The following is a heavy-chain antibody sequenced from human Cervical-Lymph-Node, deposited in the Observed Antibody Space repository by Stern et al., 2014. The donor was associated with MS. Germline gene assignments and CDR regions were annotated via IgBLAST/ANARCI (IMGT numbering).Heavy chain of an antibody. CDR2: IYPGDSDT. CDR3: ARDYGDYAFDY. D-gene: IGHD4-17*01. Sequence: MQLVPSGAEVKKPGESLKISCKGSGYSFTANWIAWVRQMPGKGLEWMVIIYPGDSDTRSSPSFQGQVTISADKSISTAYLQWSSLKASDTAMYYCARDYGDYAFDYWGQGTLVTVSS. CDR1: GYSFTANW. V-gene: IGHV5-51*01. J-gene: IGHJ4*02.